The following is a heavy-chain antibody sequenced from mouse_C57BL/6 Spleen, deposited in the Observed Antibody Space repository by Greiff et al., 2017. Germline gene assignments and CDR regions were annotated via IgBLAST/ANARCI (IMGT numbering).Heavy chain of an antibody. Sequence: VQLQQSGAELVRPGTSVKVSCKASGYAFTNYLIEWVKQRPGQGLEWIGVINPGSGGNNYNEKFKGKATLTADKSSSTAYMQLSSLTSEDSAVYFCARSGSNYGGFAYWGQGTLVTVSA. V-gene: IGHV1-54*01. D-gene: IGHD2-5*01. CDR3: ARSGSNYGGFAY. CDR1: GYAFTNYL. J-gene: IGHJ3*01. CDR2: INPGSGGN.